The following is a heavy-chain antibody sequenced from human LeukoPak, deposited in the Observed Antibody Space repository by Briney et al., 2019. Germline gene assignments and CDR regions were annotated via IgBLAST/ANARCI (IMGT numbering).Heavy chain of an antibody. V-gene: IGHV3-23*01. CDR3: ARGFLGGTDQYFDS. D-gene: IGHD6-19*01. CDR2: IGGGGPTT. J-gene: IGHJ4*02. CDR1: GFTFSTYA. Sequence: GSLRRSCAASGFTFSTYAMNWVRQAPAKGLEWVSTIGGGGPTTDYADSVKDRFTISRDNSKNTLYLQMNSLRAEDTAVYFCARGFLGGTDQYFDSWGQGTLVTVSS.